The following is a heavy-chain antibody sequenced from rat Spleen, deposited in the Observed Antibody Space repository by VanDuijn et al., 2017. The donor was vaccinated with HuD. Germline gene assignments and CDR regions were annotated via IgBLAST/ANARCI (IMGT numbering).Heavy chain of an antibody. V-gene: IGHV2-1*01. CDR1: GFSLISYS. D-gene: IGHD1-12*03. CDR3: ASQYYYDGYYRDY. J-gene: IGHJ2*01. Sequence: QVQLKESGPGLVQPSQTLSLTCTVSGFSLISYSVHWVTKPPGKGLERMGGIWGDGSTDYNSALKSRLSISRDTSRSQVFLKMINLQTEDTAMYFCASQYYYDGYYRDYWGQGVMVTVSS. CDR2: IWGDGST.